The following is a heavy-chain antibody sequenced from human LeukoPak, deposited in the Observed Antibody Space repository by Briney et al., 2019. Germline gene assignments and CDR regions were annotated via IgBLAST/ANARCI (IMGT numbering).Heavy chain of an antibody. J-gene: IGHJ4*02. D-gene: IGHD2-15*01. CDR3: AKGRCSGVGCDSFHS. Sequence: GGSLRLSCVASGLRFRSYAMNWVRQAPGKGLECISTISDDSSFTYYADSVKGRSAISRDDSKNTLYLQMNNLKVEDTAVYYCAKGRCSGVGCDSFHSWGQGALVTVSS. V-gene: IGHV3-23*01. CDR1: GLRFRSYA. CDR2: ISDDSSFT.